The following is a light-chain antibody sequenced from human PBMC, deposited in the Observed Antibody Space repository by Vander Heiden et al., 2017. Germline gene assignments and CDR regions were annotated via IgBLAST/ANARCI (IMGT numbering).Light chain of an antibody. V-gene: IGKV1-8*01. CDR3: QQYYSYPRT. CDR2: AAS. J-gene: IGKJ3*01. Sequence: AIRLTQPLPSFSASTGNRVTITCRASQGISSYLAWYQQKSGKAPKILIYAASTRQSGVPSRFSGSGSGTDFTLTISYLQSEEFATYYWQQYYSYPRTFGAGTKVDIK. CDR1: QGISSY.